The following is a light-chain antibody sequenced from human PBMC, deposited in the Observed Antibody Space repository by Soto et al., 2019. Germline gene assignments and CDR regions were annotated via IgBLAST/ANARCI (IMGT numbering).Light chain of an antibody. Sequence: QSVLTQPPSASGTPGQKVTISCSGGSSNIGNNFVSWYQQLPGTAPKLLIYSDDQRPSGVPDRVSGSKSGTSASLAISGLRSEDEADYYCSTWDASLSGRVFGGGTQLTVL. V-gene: IGLV1-47*02. CDR1: SSNIGNNF. J-gene: IGLJ7*01. CDR3: STWDASLSGRV. CDR2: SDD.